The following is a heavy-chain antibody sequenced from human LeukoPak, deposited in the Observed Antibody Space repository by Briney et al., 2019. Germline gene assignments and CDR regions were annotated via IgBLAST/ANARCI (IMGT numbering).Heavy chain of an antibody. CDR1: GYTFTSYG. V-gene: IGHV1-18*01. CDR3: ARRLLSGWFDP. CDR2: VSGYNDNT. J-gene: IGHJ5*02. Sequence: ASVKVSCKASGYTFTSYGISWVRQAPGQGLEWMGWVSGYNDNTNYAQKFQGRVTMTTDISTNTAYMELRSLRSDDTAVYYCARRLLSGWFDPWGQGTLVIVSS. D-gene: IGHD2-15*01.